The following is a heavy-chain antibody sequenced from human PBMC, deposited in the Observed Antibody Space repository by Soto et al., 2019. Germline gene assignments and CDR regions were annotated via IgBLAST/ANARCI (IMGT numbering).Heavy chain of an antibody. CDR1: GGSISSGSYY. D-gene: IGHD3-3*01. CDR2: INHSGST. J-gene: IGHJ6*03. CDR3: ARGGRLYYDFWSGYPRYYMDV. Sequence: PSETLSLTCTVSGGSISSGSYYWSWLRQHPGKGLEWIGYINHSGSTNYNPSLKSRVTISVDTSKNQFSLKLSSVTAADTAVYYCARGGRLYYDFWSGYPRYYMDVWGKGTTVTVSS. V-gene: IGHV4-31*03.